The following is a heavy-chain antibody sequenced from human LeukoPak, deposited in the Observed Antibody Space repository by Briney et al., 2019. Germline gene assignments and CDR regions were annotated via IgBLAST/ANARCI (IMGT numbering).Heavy chain of an antibody. J-gene: IGHJ6*01. V-gene: IGHV3-21*01. CDR1: GFTFSNYA. Sequence: PGGSLRLSCAASGFTFSNYAMSWVRQAPGKGLEWVSSISSTSGYIYYADSLKGRFIISRDNAKNSLYLQMSSLRVEDTAVYYCAGKSGGGGYFYYYSMDVWGKGTTVTVSS. CDR2: ISSTSGYI. CDR3: AGKSGGGGYFYYYSMDV. D-gene: IGHD3-10*01.